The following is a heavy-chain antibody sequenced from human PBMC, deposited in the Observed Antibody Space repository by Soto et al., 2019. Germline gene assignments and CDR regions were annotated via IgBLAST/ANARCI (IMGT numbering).Heavy chain of an antibody. V-gene: IGHV3-74*01. Sequence: EVQLVESGGGLVQPGGSLRLSCAASGFTFSSYWMHWGRQAPVKGLVWVSRINSDGSSTSYADSVKGRFTISRDNAKNTLYLQMNSLRAEDTAVYYCARRRGSSGWKTNFDYWGQGTLVTVSS. J-gene: IGHJ4*02. CDR1: GFTFSSYW. CDR2: INSDGSST. D-gene: IGHD6-19*01. CDR3: ARRRGSSGWKTNFDY.